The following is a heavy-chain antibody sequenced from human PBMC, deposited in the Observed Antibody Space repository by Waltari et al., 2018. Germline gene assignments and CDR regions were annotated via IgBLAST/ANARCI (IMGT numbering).Heavy chain of an antibody. CDR2: IYTSGST. Sequence: QVQLQESGPGLVKPSQTLSLTCTVSGGSISSGSYYWSWIRQPAGKGLEWIGRIYTSGSTNYTPSLKSRVTISVDTSKNQFSLNLSSVTAADTAVYYCARVGYSGYDSHFDYWGQGTLVTVSS. CDR1: GGSISSGSYY. J-gene: IGHJ4*02. CDR3: ARVGYSGYDSHFDY. V-gene: IGHV4-61*02. D-gene: IGHD5-12*01.